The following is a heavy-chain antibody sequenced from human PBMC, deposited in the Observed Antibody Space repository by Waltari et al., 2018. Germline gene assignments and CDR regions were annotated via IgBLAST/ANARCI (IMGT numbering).Heavy chain of an antibody. Sequence: QVQLQESGPGLVKPSQTLSLTCTVSGGSISSGSYYWSWIRQPAGQGLGWIGRVNTSGSNNYNPSLKRRVTRSVDTSKNQFSLKLSSVTAADTAVYYCVAVYYYGSGSYEYWGQGTLVTVSS. J-gene: IGHJ4*02. V-gene: IGHV4-61*02. D-gene: IGHD3-10*01. CDR3: VAVYYYGSGSYEY. CDR2: VNTSGSN. CDR1: GGSISSGSYY.